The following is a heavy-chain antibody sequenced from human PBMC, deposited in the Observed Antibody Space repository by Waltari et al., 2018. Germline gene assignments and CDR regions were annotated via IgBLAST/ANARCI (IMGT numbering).Heavy chain of an antibody. CDR2: IYSGASDT. CDR1: GFASRSYR. D-gene: IGHD5-12*01. V-gene: IGHV3-74*01. CDR3: TRGGVGYGNFEY. Sequence: EVQLVESGGDLVQPGGSLRLSCAASGFASRSYRLHWVRQTPGKGLVWVSRIYSGASDTYYADSVKGRFTISRDNAKNTLYLQMNSLRVEDTAVYYCTRGGVGYGNFEYWGLGTLVTVSS. J-gene: IGHJ4*02.